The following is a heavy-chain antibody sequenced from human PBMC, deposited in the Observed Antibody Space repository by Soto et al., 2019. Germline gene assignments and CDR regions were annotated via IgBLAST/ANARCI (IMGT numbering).Heavy chain of an antibody. J-gene: IGHJ4*02. Sequence: QVQLQESGPGLVKPSETLSLTCTVSGGSISSYYWSWIRQPPGKGLEWIGYIYYSGSTNYNTSLKSRVTISVDTSKNQFSLKLSSVTAADTAVYYCARDYSSGFDYWGQGTLVTVSS. V-gene: IGHV4-59*01. D-gene: IGHD6-19*01. CDR1: GGSISSYY. CDR2: IYYSGST. CDR3: ARDYSSGFDY.